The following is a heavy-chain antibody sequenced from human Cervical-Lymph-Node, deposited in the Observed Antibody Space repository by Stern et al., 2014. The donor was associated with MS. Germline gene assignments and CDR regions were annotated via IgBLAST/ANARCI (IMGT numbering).Heavy chain of an antibody. CDR1: GFIFSNYW. V-gene: IGHV3-74*01. CDR2: IYSDGSTT. Sequence: EVQLVESGGGLVQPGGSLRLPCAASGFIFSNYWMHWVRQAPGKGLVWVSHIYSDGSTTNYADSVRGRFTISRDNAKNTLYLQMNSLRAEDTAVYYCVRDDYGMDVWGRGTTVTVSS. J-gene: IGHJ6*02. CDR3: VRDDYGMDV.